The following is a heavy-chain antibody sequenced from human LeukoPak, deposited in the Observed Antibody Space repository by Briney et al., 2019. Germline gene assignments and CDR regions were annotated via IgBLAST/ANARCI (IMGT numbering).Heavy chain of an antibody. CDR1: GYTFTGYY. CDR2: INPNSGGT. CDR3: ATGGYDILTGSPRYYYYYGMDV. D-gene: IGHD3-9*01. V-gene: IGHV1-2*02. J-gene: IGHJ6*02. Sequence: PEASVKVSCKASGYTFTGYYMHWVRQAPGQGLEWMGWINPNSGGTNYAQKFQGRVTMTRDTSISTAYMELSRLRSDDTAVYYCATGGYDILTGSPRYYYYYGMDVWGQGTTVTVSS.